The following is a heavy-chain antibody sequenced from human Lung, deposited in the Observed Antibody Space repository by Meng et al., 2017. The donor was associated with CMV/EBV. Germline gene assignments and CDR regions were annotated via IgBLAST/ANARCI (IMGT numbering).Heavy chain of an antibody. V-gene: IGHV3-74*01. J-gene: IGHJ6*02. CDR2: INSDGSST. Sequence: GGSXRLXCAASGFTFSSYWMHWVRQAPGKGLVWVSRINSDGSSTSYADSVKGRFTISRDNAKNTLYLQMNSLRAEDTAVYYCARDPRVRGVKGGSRYYGMDVWXQGTTVTVSS. CDR3: ARDPRVRGVKGGSRYYGMDV. CDR1: GFTFSSYW. D-gene: IGHD3-10*01.